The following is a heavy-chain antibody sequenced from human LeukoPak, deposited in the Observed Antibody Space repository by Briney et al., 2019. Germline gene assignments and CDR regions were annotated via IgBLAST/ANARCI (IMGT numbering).Heavy chain of an antibody. V-gene: IGHV4-39*01. J-gene: IGHJ4*02. D-gene: IGHD5-18*01. CDR3: ARHPVGYSYGWPYFDY. CDR2: IYYSGST. Sequence: PSETLSLTCTVSGGSISSSSYYWGWIRQPPGKGLEWIGSIYYSGSTYYNPSLKSRVTISVDTSKNQFSLKLSSVTAADTAVYYCARHPVGYSYGWPYFDYWGQGTLVTVSS. CDR1: GGSISSSSYY.